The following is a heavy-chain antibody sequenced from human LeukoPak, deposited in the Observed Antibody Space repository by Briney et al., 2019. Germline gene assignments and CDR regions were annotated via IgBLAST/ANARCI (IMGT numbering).Heavy chain of an antibody. CDR2: VDPEDGET. V-gene: IGHV1-69-2*01. Sequence: ASVKVSCKVSVYTFTDYYMHWVQQAPGKGLEWMGLVDPEDGETIYAEKFQGRVTITANTSTDTAYMELSSLRSEDTAVYYCATEIMGLRDEYYYYYYMDVWGKGTTVTVSS. CDR3: ATEIMGLRDEYYYYYYMDV. D-gene: IGHD3-16*01. CDR1: VYTFTDYY. J-gene: IGHJ6*03.